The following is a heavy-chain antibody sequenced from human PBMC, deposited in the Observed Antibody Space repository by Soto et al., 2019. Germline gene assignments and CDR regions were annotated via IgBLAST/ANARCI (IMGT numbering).Heavy chain of an antibody. CDR3: ARSDYYDSSDYYYGMDV. D-gene: IGHD3-22*01. CDR2: IDPSDSYT. J-gene: IGHJ6*02. V-gene: IGHV5-10-1*01. Sequence: GQSRKISCKGSGYSFTSYWISWVRQMPGKGLEWMGRIDPSDSYTNYSPSFQGHVTISADKSISTAYLQWSSLKASDTAMYYCARSDYYDSSDYYYGMDVWGQGTTVTVSS. CDR1: GYSFTSYW.